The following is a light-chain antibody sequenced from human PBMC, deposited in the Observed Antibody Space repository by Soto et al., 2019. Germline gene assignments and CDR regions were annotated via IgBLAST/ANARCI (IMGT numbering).Light chain of an antibody. V-gene: IGKV3-15*01. CDR1: QSVNNN. Sequence: EIVLTQSPATLSVSPGERATLSCRASQSVNNNLAWYQQKPGQAPRLLIYGASIRATGIPARFCGSESGTEFTLTISSLQSEDFAVYYCQQYNNWPLFTFGPGTKVDIK. CDR2: GAS. CDR3: QQYNNWPLFT. J-gene: IGKJ3*01.